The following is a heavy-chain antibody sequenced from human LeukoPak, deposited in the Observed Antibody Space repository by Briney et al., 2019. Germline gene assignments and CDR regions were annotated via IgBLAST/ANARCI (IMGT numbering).Heavy chain of an antibody. CDR2: IGGRDDRT. J-gene: IGHJ4*02. D-gene: IGHD3-3*01. CDR1: GFTFDNFA. CDR3: AKDPNPFYDFWSGYK. Sequence: GGSLRLSCAAYGFTFDNFAMSWVRQAPGKGLEWVSIIGGRDDRTYYADSVKGRFTISRDNSKNTLYLQMNSLRGEDTAVYYCAKDPNPFYDFWSGYKWGQGTLVTVSS. V-gene: IGHV3-23*01.